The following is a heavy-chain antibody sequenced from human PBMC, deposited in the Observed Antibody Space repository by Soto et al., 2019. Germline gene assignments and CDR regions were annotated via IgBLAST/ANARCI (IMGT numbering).Heavy chain of an antibody. J-gene: IGHJ4*02. V-gene: IGHV3-30-3*01. CDR1: GFTFSSYA. Sequence: GGSLRLSCAASGFTFSSYAMNWVRQAPGKGLEWVAVISYDGSNKYYADSVKGRFTISRDNSKNTLYLQMNSLRAEDTAVYYCARVSWQHFCFDYWGQGTLVTVS. CDR3: ARVSWQHFCFDY. CDR2: ISYDGSNK.